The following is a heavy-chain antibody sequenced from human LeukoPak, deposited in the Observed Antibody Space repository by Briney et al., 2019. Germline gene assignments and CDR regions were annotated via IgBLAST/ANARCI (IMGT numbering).Heavy chain of an antibody. CDR3: ARVAVEMASWFDP. J-gene: IGHJ5*02. Sequence: ASVKVSCKASGYIFTGYHMHWVRQAPGQGLEWMGWINPNSGDTNYAQKFQGRVTMTRDTSIRTVYMELSGLRSDDTAVYYCARVAVEMASWFDPWGQGTLLTVSS. V-gene: IGHV1-2*02. CDR1: GYIFTGYH. CDR2: INPNSGDT. D-gene: IGHD5-24*01.